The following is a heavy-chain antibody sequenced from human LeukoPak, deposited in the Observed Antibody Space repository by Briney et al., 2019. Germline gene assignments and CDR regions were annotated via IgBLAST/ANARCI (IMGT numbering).Heavy chain of an antibody. J-gene: IGHJ4*02. V-gene: IGHV1-69*06. Sequence: SVKVSCKASGGTFSSYAISWVRQARGQGLEWMGGIIPIFGTANYAQKFQGRVTITADKSTSTAYMELSSLRSEDTAVYNCARVPQQLGPYYFDYWGQGTLVTVSS. D-gene: IGHD6-13*01. CDR3: ARVPQQLGPYYFDY. CDR1: GGTFSSYA. CDR2: IIPIFGTA.